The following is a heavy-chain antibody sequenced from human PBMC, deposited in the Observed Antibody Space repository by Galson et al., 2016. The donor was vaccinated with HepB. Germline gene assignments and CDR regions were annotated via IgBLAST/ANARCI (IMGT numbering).Heavy chain of an antibody. D-gene: IGHD3-16*01. V-gene: IGHV3-48*02. CDR2: ITSSSGTM. CDR1: GFILSVYN. Sequence: SLRLSCAASGFILSVYNMNWARQAPGKGLEWIAWITSSSGTMYYADSVKGRFTISRDNAKNSLYLEMNSLRDEDTAVYYCARDDYFRLGYWGQGTLVTVSS. J-gene: IGHJ4*02. CDR3: ARDDYFRLGY.